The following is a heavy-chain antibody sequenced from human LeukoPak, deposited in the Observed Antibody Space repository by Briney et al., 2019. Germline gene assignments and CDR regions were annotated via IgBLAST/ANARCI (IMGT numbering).Heavy chain of an antibody. CDR1: GSTFTTSY. CDR2: INPSGGST. J-gene: IGHJ4*02. CDR3: ARAVVVVASSAGDY. Sequence: ASVKVSCKASGSTFTTSYMHWVRHTPGEWPECLGIINPSGGSTSYAQKFQGRVTMTRDSSTSTVYMELSRLRSDDTVVYYGARAVVVVASSAGDYWGQGTLVTVSS. D-gene: IGHD2-15*01. V-gene: IGHV1-46*01.